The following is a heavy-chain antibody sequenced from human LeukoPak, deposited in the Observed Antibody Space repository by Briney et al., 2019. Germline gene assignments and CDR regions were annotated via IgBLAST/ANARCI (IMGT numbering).Heavy chain of an antibody. D-gene: IGHD3-10*01. CDR2: IYPGDSDT. Sequence: GESLKISCKGSGYSFTTDWIGWVRQMPGKGLEWMGIIYPGDSDTRYSPSFQGQVTISADKSISTAYLQWSSLKASDCAMYYCARFYYGSGSYFGPWGQGTLVTVSS. V-gene: IGHV5-51*01. CDR1: GYSFTTDW. J-gene: IGHJ5*02. CDR3: ARFYYGSGSYFGP.